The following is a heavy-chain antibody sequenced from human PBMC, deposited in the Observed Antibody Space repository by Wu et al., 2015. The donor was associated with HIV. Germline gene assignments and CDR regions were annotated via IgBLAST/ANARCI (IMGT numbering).Heavy chain of an antibody. J-gene: IGHJ6*02. CDR3: ARGAGVALRYFDPDVAMDV. D-gene: IGHD3-9*01. Sequence: QAQLVQSATELKKSGASVRVSCKTFGYTFSSFGVNWVRQAPGRGLEWVGWITTYTGKTNYAQKFQGRVSLTTDASTKTAYMDLRNMTSDDTATYFCARGAGVALRYFDPDVAMDVWGQGTQVIVSS. CDR1: GYTFSSFG. V-gene: IGHV1-18*04. CDR2: ITTYTGKT.